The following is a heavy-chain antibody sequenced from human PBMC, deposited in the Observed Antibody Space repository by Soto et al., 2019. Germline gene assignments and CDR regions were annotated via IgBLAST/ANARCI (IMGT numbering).Heavy chain of an antibody. CDR2: INHSGST. Sequence: QVQLQQWGAGLLKPSETLSLTCAVYGGSFSGYYWSWIRQPPGKGLEWIGEINHSGSTNYNPSLKSRVTISVDTSKNQFSLKLSSVTAEDTAVYYCAYDYVWGSYDKWGQGTLVTVSS. CDR1: GGSFSGYY. V-gene: IGHV4-34*01. D-gene: IGHD3-16*01. CDR3: AYDYVWGSYDK. J-gene: IGHJ4*02.